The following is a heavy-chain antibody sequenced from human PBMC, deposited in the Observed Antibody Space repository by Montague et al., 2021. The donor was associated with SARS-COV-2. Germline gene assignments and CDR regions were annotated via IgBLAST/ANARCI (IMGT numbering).Heavy chain of an antibody. CDR3: TSGLVVPSAMGLLLQL. J-gene: IGHJ4*02. CDR1: GGTMSSSLYS. V-gene: IGHV4-39*07. D-gene: IGHD2-2*01. Sequence: SETLSLTSSVSGGTMSSSLYSWGWVRQPPGRGLDWIGHMSSSGTIYYNPSLMRRVITSLDTSTNQFSLEMSSMTAADTAVYYCTSGLVVPSAMGLLLQLWGQGTLVTVSS. CDR2: MSSSGTI.